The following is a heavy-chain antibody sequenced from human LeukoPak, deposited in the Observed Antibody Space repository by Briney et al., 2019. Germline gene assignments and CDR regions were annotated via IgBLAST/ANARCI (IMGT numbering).Heavy chain of an antibody. Sequence: GGPLRLSCAASGFTFSSYGMHWVRQAPGKGLEWVAFIRYDGSNKYYADSVKGRFTISRDNSKNTLYLQMNSLRAEDTAVYYCAKTKPGSSWYGGFDYWGQGTLVTVSS. CDR3: AKTKPGSSWYGGFDY. V-gene: IGHV3-30*02. J-gene: IGHJ4*02. CDR1: GFTFSSYG. CDR2: IRYDGSNK. D-gene: IGHD6-13*01.